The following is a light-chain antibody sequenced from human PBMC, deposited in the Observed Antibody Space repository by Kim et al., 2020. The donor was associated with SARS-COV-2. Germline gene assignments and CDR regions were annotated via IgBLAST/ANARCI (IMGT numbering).Light chain of an antibody. CDR2: GDI. CDR1: KIGPAYD. V-gene: IGLV1-40*01. Sequence: GAPGQTVTISCTGSKIGPAYDVHWYQQFQGSAPKLLIYGDIHRPSGVPDRFSGSKSGTSASLAITGLQGEDEADYFCQTYDSGHVVFGGGTQLTVL. CDR3: QTYDSGHVV. J-gene: IGLJ2*01.